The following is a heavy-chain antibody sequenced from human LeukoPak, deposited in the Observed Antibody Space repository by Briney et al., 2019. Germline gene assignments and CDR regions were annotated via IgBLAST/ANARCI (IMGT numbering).Heavy chain of an antibody. Sequence: GGSLRPSCAASGFTFSSYWMTWVRQAPGKGLEWVANIKHNGDELNYVDSVEDRFTISRDNAKNSLYLHMTDLRAEDTAVYYCARELRTFDSWGQGTLVTVSS. D-gene: IGHD3-16*01. J-gene: IGHJ4*02. CDR3: ARELRTFDS. V-gene: IGHV3-7*01. CDR2: IKHNGDEL. CDR1: GFTFSSYW.